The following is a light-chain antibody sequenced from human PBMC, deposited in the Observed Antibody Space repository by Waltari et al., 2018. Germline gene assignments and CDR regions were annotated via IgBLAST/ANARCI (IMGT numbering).Light chain of an antibody. J-gene: IGLJ2*01. CDR1: RSDIGRDNY. CDR2: VLI. V-gene: IGLV2-11*01. Sequence: QSALTQPRSVSGSPGQSVTISCTGTRSDIGRDNYVSWYHQTPGKAPQVMIYVLIERPSGVPTRFSGSKSGNTAYLTISGLQAEDEAEYYCSSYAGSETVVFGGGTTVTVL. CDR3: SSYAGSETVV.